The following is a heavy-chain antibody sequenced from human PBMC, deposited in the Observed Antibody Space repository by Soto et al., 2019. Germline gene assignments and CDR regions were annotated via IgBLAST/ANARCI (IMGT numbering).Heavy chain of an antibody. Sequence: QVQLVQSGAEVKKPGSSVKVSCKASGGTFSNYAINWVRQAPGQGLEWMGGIIPLLGTPNYAQKFQGRVTFTAHKSTSTAYMELRSLRSDDTAVYYCARGWETVGTTTPFAYWGQGTLVTVSS. CDR1: GGTFSNYA. CDR2: IIPLLGTP. CDR3: ARGWETVGTTTPFAY. J-gene: IGHJ4*02. V-gene: IGHV1-69*06. D-gene: IGHD1-26*01.